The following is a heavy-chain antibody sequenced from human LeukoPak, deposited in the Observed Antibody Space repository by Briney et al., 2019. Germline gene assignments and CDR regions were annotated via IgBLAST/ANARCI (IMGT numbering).Heavy chain of an antibody. CDR1: GGSVSSYY. D-gene: IGHD3-10*01. CDR3: ARPYSGSYYRTFDY. Sequence: PETLSLTCTVSGGSVSSYYWSWIRPPPGKGLGWIGYIYYSGSTNYNPSPKRRVTRPVATSKNKVSLKLSSVTAADTAVYYCARPYSGSYYRTFDYWGQRTLVTVSS. J-gene: IGHJ4*02. CDR2: IYYSGST. V-gene: IGHV4-59*02.